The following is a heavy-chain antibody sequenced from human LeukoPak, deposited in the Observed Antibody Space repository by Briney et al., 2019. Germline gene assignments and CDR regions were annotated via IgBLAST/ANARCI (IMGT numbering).Heavy chain of an antibody. CDR1: GCSLPTRGVG. D-gene: IGHD6-13*01. CDR3: AHRTDLYSSSWYWGY. J-gene: IGHJ4*02. CDR2: IYWDDDK. V-gene: IGHV2-5*02. Sequence: SGPTLMNPTPPLTLTCTFSGCSLPTRGVGVGWIRQPPGKALEWLALIYWDDDKRYSPSLKSRLTITKDTSKDQVVLTMTNMDPVDTATYYCAHRTDLYSSSWYWGYWGQGTLVTVSS.